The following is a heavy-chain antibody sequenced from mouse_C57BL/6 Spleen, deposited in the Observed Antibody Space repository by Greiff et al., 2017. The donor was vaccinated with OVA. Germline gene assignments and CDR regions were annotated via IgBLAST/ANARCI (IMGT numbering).Heavy chain of an antibody. CDR2: IDPSDSET. CDR3: ARSGAQATPFAY. J-gene: IGHJ3*01. V-gene: IGHV1-52*01. Sequence: QVQLQQSGAELVRPGSSVKLSCKASGYTFTSYWMHWVKQRPIQGLEWIGNIDPSDSETHYNQKFKDKATLTVDKSSSTAYMQLSSLTSEDSAVYYCARSGAQATPFAYWGQGTLVTVSA. CDR1: GYTFTSYW. D-gene: IGHD3-2*02.